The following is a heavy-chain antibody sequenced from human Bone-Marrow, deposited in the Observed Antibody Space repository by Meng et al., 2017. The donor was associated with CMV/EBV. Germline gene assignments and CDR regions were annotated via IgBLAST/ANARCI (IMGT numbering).Heavy chain of an antibody. J-gene: IGHJ4*02. Sequence: ASVKVSCKASGYTFTGYYMHWVRQAPGQGLEWMGWINPNSGGTNYAQKFQGRVTMTRDTSISTAYMELSRLRSDDTAVYYCARRRRITIFGVVPRGYFDNWGQGTLVTVSS. D-gene: IGHD3-3*01. CDR2: INPNSGGT. CDR3: ARRRRITIFGVVPRGYFDN. CDR1: GYTFTGYY. V-gene: IGHV1-2*02.